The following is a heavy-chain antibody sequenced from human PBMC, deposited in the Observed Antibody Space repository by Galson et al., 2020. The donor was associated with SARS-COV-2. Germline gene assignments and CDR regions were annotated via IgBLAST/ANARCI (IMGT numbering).Heavy chain of an antibody. D-gene: IGHD3-10*01. CDR1: GYIFTNFW. V-gene: IGHV5-51*01. J-gene: IGHJ3*01. Sequence: GESLKISCQASGYIFTNFWIGWVRQMPGKGLEWMGIIYPRDSDTRYSPSFEGQVTISADKSISTIYLQWSSLKPSDSGIYYCGRHSGGSEDDGFHVWGQGTMVNVSS. CDR2: IYPRDSDT. CDR3: GRHSGGSEDDGFHV.